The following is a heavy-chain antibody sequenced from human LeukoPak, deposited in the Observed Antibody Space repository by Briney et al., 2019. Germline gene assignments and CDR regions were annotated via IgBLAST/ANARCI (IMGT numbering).Heavy chain of an antibody. V-gene: IGHV1-46*01. CDR1: GYTFISFY. Sequence: ASVKVSCKASGYTFISFYIHWVRQAPGQGLEWMGVINPSGGSTDYSQKFQGRVTMTRDTSTNTVYMELSSLRSEDTAVYYCTRPLAPVMLNAFDIWGQGTMVTVSS. D-gene: IGHD2-8*01. J-gene: IGHJ3*02. CDR3: TRPLAPVMLNAFDI. CDR2: INPSGGST.